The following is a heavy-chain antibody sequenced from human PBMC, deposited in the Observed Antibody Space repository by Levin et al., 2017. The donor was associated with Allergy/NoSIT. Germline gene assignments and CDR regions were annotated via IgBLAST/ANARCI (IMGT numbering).Heavy chain of an antibody. J-gene: IGHJ5*02. CDR1: GFPFNNYA. CDR2: ISGASVTT. D-gene: IGHD3-10*01. V-gene: IGHV3-23*01. CDR3: ARHPTTLLKYHYDL. Sequence: PGGSLRLSCVTSGFPFNNYAVSWVRQRPGNSLEWVASISGASVTTDYADSVKDRFTISRDNSKKIVYLQLESLRVEDTAVYYCARHPTTLLKYHYDLWGRGTLVSVSS.